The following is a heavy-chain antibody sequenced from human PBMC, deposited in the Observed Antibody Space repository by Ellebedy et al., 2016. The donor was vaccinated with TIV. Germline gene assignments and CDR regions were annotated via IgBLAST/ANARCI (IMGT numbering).Heavy chain of an antibody. CDR1: GFTFTKYA. CDR2: ISSDGLSP. CDR3: AKRARDYSGGQYYYSLDV. J-gene: IGHJ6*03. D-gene: IGHD2-15*01. V-gene: IGHV3-23*01. Sequence: PGGSLRLSCAASGFTFTKYAVSWVRQAPGKGLQWVSAISSDGLSPYFAGSVQGRFTISRDNFQNTLYLQMNNLRAEDTAVYYCAKRARDYSGGQYYYSLDVWGQGTTVTVAS.